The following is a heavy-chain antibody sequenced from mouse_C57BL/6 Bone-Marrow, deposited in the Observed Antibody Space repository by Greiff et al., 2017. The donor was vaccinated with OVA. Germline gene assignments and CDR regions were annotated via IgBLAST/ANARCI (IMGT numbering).Heavy chain of an antibody. Sequence: EVQGVESGGGLVQPGGSLKLSCAASGFTFSDYGMAWVRQAPRKGPEWVAFISNLAYSIYYADTVTGRFTISRENAKNTLYLEMSSLRSEDTAMYYCARPGSSYAMDYGGQGTSVTVSS. CDR3: ARPGSSYAMDY. CDR1: GFTFSDYG. D-gene: IGHD1-1*01. V-gene: IGHV5-15*01. CDR2: ISNLAYSI. J-gene: IGHJ4*01.